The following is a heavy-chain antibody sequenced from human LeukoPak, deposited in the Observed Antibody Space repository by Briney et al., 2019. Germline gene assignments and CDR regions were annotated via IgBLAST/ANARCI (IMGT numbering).Heavy chain of an antibody. J-gene: IGHJ6*03. CDR2: NSGSGSRT. D-gene: IGHD4-23*01. CDR1: GFTFSNYA. Sequence: GGSLRLSCAVSGFTFSNYAMSWVRQAPGKGLEWVSANSGSGSRTYYADSVKGRFTISRDNSKYTLYLQMNSLRAEDTAVYYCAKGATVAYYYYYMDVWGKGTTVTVSS. V-gene: IGHV3-23*01. CDR3: AKGATVAYYYYYMDV.